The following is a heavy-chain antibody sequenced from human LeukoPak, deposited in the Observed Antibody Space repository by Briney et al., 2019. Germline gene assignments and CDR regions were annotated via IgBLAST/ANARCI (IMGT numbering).Heavy chain of an antibody. D-gene: IGHD2-15*01. CDR1: GYTFTSYG. Sequence: GASVKVSCKASGYTFTSYGISWVRQAPGQGLEWMGWISAYNGNTNYAQKLQGRVTMTTDTSTSTAYMELSSLRSEDTAVYYCASISTVVVVAALDIWGQGTMVTVSS. CDR2: ISAYNGNT. J-gene: IGHJ3*02. CDR3: ASISTVVVVAALDI. V-gene: IGHV1-18*01.